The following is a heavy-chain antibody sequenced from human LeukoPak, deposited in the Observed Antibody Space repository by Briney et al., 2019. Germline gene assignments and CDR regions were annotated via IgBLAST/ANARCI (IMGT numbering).Heavy chain of an antibody. D-gene: IGHD3-9*01. Sequence: GASLRLSCAASGFTFSNYAMSWVRQAPGKGLEWVSAITGGGSGIYYADSMKSRFTISRDNSKNTLYLQISSLRAEDTAVYYCAKWGDYDVLTGYYVSDYWGQGTLVTASS. CDR2: ITGGGSGI. V-gene: IGHV3-23*01. CDR3: AKWGDYDVLTGYYVSDY. J-gene: IGHJ4*02. CDR1: GFTFSNYA.